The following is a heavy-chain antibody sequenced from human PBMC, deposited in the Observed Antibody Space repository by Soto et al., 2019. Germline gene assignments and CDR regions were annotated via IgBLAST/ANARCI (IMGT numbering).Heavy chain of an antibody. CDR2: IRSKANNYAT. V-gene: IGHV3-73*01. CDR3: TDRGAAAQSDP. D-gene: IGHD2-2*01. Sequence: EVQLVQSGGGLVQPGGSLKLSCAASGFSLSGSAMHWVRQASGKGLEWVGRIRSKANNYATTYAASLEGRFTISTDDSQNTAYLRMNSLKAEDTAGYSCTDRGAAAQSDPWGQGTLVTVSS. J-gene: IGHJ5*02. CDR1: GFSLSGSA.